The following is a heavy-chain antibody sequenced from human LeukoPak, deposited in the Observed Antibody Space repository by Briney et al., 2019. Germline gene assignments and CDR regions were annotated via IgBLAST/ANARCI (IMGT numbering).Heavy chain of an antibody. D-gene: IGHD2-21*02. CDR2: IYYSGST. CDR1: GGSISSHY. CDR3: ARACGGDWFGGRYAFDI. J-gene: IGHJ3*02. Sequence: SETLSLTCTVCGGSISSHYWSWIRQPPGKGLEWIGYIYYSGSTNYNPSLKSRVTISVDTSKNQFSLKLSSVTAADTAVYYCARACGGDWFGGRYAFDIWGQGTMVTVSS. V-gene: IGHV4-59*11.